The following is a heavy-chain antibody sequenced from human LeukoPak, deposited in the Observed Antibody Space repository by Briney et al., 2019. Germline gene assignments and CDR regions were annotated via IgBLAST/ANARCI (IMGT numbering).Heavy chain of an antibody. CDR1: GFTFSDYY. D-gene: IGHD6-25*01. CDR2: ISSSCSTI. CDR3: ARGAAAVTDY. V-gene: IGHV3-11*04. J-gene: IGHJ4*02. Sequence: GGSLRLSCAASGFTFSDYYMSCIRQAPGKGLEGGSYISSSCSTIYYADSVKGRFTISRDNAKNSMYLQMTRLRAEDTAVYYCARGAAAVTDYWGQGPLVTVSS.